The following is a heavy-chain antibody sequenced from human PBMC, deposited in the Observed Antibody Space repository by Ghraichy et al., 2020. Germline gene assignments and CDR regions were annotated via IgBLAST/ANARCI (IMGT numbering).Heavy chain of an antibody. CDR2: IIPILGIA. CDR3: ARGGRYDFWSGY. V-gene: IGHV1-69*04. J-gene: IGHJ4*02. D-gene: IGHD3-3*01. CDR1: GGTFSSYA. Sequence: SVKVSCKASGGTFSSYAISWVRQAPGQGLEWMGRIIPILGIANYAQKFQGRVTITADKSTSTAYMELSSLRSEDTAVYYCARGGRYDFWSGYWGQGTLVTVSS.